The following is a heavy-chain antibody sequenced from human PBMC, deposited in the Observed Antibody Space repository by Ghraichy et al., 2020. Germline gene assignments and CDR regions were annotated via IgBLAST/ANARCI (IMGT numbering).Heavy chain of an antibody. CDR3: ARDPAGGDSTPADY. CDR1: GDYISSNNW. D-gene: IGHD4-23*01. CDR2: IHHSGST. J-gene: IGHJ4*02. V-gene: IGHV4-4*01. Sequence: TLSLTCAVSGDYISSNNWWSWVRQPPGKGLEWIAEIHHSGSTNYNPSLKSRVTISVDKSKNQFSLRLSSVTAADTAVYFCARDPAGGDSTPADYWGQGTLVTVSS.